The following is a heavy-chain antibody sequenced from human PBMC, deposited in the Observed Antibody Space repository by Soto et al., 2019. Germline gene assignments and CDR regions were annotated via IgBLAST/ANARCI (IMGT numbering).Heavy chain of an antibody. Sequence: EVQLSESGGGLVQPGGSLRLSCAASGFTFSRYGMSWVRQAPGKGLEWVSAITGSGDSTYYADSVKGRFTISRDSSNNTVYLQMNSLRAGDTAVYYCVKLRLELLYLDSWGLGALVIDSS. CDR3: VKLRLELLYLDS. D-gene: IGHD1-7*01. J-gene: IGHJ4*02. CDR1: GFTFSRYG. V-gene: IGHV3-23*01. CDR2: ITGSGDST.